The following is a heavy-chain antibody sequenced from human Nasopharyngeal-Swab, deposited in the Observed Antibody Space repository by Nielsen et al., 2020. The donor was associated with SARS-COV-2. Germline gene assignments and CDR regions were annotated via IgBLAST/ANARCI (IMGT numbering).Heavy chain of an antibody. CDR2: ISGSGGST. J-gene: IGHJ4*02. V-gene: IGHV3-23*01. CDR3: AKDTDKGIAAAHYFDY. D-gene: IGHD6-13*01. CDR1: GFTFSSYA. Sequence: GESLKISCAASGFTFSSYAMSWVRQAPGKGLEWVSAISGSGGSTYYADSVKGRFTISRDNSKNTLYLQMNSLRAEDTAVYYCAKDTDKGIAAAHYFDYWGQGTLVTVSS.